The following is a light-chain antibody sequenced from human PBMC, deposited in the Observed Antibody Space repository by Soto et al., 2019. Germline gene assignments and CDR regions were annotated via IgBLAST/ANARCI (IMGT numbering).Light chain of an antibody. CDR2: LGS. V-gene: IGKV2-28*01. J-gene: IGKJ1*01. CDR3: MQGLQTWT. CDR1: QSLLHSNGYNY. Sequence: DIVMTQSPLSLPVTPGEPASISCRSSQSLLHSNGYNYLDWYLQKPGQSPQLLIYLGSNRASGVTDRFSGSGSGTDFTLKISRVEPEDVGVYYCMQGLQTWTFGQGTKVEVK.